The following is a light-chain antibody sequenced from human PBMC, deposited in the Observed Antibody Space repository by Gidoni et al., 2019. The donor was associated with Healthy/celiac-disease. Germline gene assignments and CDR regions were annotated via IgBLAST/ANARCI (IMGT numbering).Light chain of an antibody. CDR2: WAS. J-gene: IGKJ4*01. CDR3: QQYYNTPLT. V-gene: IGKV4-1*01. Sequence: DIVMTQSPDSLAVSLGERATINCKSSQSVLYSSNNKNYLAWYQQKPGQPPKLLIYWASTRESGVPDRFSGSGSGADFTLTINSLQAEDVAVYYCQQYYNTPLTFGGXTKVEIK. CDR1: QSVLYSSNNKNY.